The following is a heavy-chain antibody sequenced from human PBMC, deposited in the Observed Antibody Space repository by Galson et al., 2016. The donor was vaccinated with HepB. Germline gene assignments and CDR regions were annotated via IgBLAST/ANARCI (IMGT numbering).Heavy chain of an antibody. D-gene: IGHD3-10*01. V-gene: IGHV1-18*04. CDR3: ARDRVRSLDY. J-gene: IGHJ4*02. Sequence: SVKVSCKASGYPFTTNGITWVRQAPGQGLEWMGWISAHNGDTNSPQKFQGRVTLNTDTSTRTAYLELRSRKSDDTAVYYCARDRVRSLDYWGQGTMVTVSS. CDR2: ISAHNGDT. CDR1: GYPFTTNG.